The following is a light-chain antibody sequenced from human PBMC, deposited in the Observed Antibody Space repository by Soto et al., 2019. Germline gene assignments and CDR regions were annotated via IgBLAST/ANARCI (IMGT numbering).Light chain of an antibody. Sequence: QSVLTQPASVSGSPGQSITVSCTGTSGDIGSYNRVSWYQQLPGKAPKLIIYEVTDRPSGVSNRFSGSKSGNTASLTISGLQAEDEAEYYCSSYGGSNNYVFXTGTKVTVL. CDR1: SGDIGSYNR. CDR2: EVT. J-gene: IGLJ1*01. V-gene: IGLV2-14*01. CDR3: SSYGGSNNYV.